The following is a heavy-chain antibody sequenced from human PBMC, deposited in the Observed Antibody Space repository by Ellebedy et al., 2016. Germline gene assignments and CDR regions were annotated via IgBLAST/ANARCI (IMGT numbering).Heavy chain of an antibody. Sequence: SGPTLVKPTQTLTLTCTFSGFSLSTSAVVVGWIRQPPGKALEWLAFTYGNDDKRYSPSLKSRLTISKDTSKNQVVLTMTNTDPVDTATYYCVHRTTVTSVDYWGQGTLVTVSS. V-gene: IGHV2-5*01. J-gene: IGHJ4*02. CDR1: GFSLSTSAVV. CDR2: TYGNDDK. CDR3: VHRTTVTSVDY. D-gene: IGHD4-17*01.